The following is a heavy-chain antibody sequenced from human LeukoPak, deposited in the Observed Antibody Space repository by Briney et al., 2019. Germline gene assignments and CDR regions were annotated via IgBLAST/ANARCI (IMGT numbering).Heavy chain of an antibody. V-gene: IGHV3-30-3*02. CDR1: GFTFSSYA. J-gene: IGHJ3*02. D-gene: IGHD2-2*01. Sequence: GGSLRLSCAASGFTFSSYAMHWVRQAPGKGLEWVAVISYDGSNKYYADSVKGRFTISRDNSKNTLYLQMNSLRAEDTAVYYCAKTPAPTYCSSTSCYVPGGAFDIWGQGTMVTVSS. CDR2: ISYDGSNK. CDR3: AKTPAPTYCSSTSCYVPGGAFDI.